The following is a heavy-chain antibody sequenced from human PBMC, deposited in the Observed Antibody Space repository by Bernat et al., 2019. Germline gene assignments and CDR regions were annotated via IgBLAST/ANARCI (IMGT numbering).Heavy chain of an antibody. V-gene: IGHV3-15*07. Sequence: EVQLVESGGGLVKPGGSLRLSCAASGFTFSNAWMNWVRQAPGKGLEWVGRIKSKTDGGTTDYAAPVKGRFTISRDDSKNTVFLQMNSLKTEDTAVYYCTTDHKDGYILDWGQGTLVTVSS. CDR1: GFTFSNAW. CDR2: IKSKTDGGTT. D-gene: IGHD5-24*01. CDR3: TTDHKDGYILD. J-gene: IGHJ1*01.